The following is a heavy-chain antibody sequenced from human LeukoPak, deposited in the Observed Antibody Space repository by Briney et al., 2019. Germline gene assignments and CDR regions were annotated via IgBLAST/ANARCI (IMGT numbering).Heavy chain of an antibody. CDR3: ARDLLPNYDSSGNYSPFDY. Sequence: ASVKVSCKASGYTFTSYYMHWVRQAPGQGLEWMGIINPSGGSTSYAQKFQGRVTMTRDTSTSTVYMEPSSLRSEDTAVYYCARDLLPNYDSSGNYSPFDYWGQGTLVTVSS. J-gene: IGHJ4*02. D-gene: IGHD3-22*01. V-gene: IGHV1-46*01. CDR1: GYTFTSYY. CDR2: INPSGGST.